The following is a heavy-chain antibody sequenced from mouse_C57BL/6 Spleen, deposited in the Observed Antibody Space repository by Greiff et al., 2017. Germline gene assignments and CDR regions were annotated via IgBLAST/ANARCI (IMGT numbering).Heavy chain of an antibody. CDR3: TVVATGDY. J-gene: IGHJ2*01. Sequence: EVQLQQSGAELVRPGASVKLSCTASGFNIKDDYMHWVKQRPEQGLEWIGWIDPENGDTEYASKFQGKATITADTSSNTAYLQLSSLTSEDTAVYYCTVVATGDYWGQGTTLTVSS. CDR1: GFNIKDDY. CDR2: IDPENGDT. D-gene: IGHD1-1*01. V-gene: IGHV14-4*01.